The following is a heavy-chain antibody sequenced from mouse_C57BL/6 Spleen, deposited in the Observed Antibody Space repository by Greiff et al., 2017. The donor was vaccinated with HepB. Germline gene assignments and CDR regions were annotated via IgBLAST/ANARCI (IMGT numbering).Heavy chain of an antibody. CDR2: INPNNGGT. Sequence: EVQLQQSGPELVKPGASVKISCKASGYTFTDYYMNWVKQSHGKSLEWIGDINPNNGGTSYNQKFKGKATLTVDKSSSTAYMELRSLTSDDSAVYYCARGELDYYFDYWGQGTTLTVSS. J-gene: IGHJ2*01. D-gene: IGHD2-13*01. CDR1: GYTFTDYY. CDR3: ARGELDYYFDY. V-gene: IGHV1-26*01.